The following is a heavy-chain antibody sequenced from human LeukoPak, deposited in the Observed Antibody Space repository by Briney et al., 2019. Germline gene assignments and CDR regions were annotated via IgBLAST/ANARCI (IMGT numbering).Heavy chain of an antibody. J-gene: IGHJ6*04. V-gene: IGHV1-8*03. CDR1: GGTFSSYA. Sequence: ASVKVSCKASGGTFSSYAISWVRQATGQGLEWMGWMNPNSGNTGYAQKFQGRVTITRNTSISTAYMELSSLRSEDTAVYYCARKGVGSRDLDVWGKGTTVTVSS. D-gene: IGHD1-26*01. CDR2: MNPNSGNT. CDR3: ARKGVGSRDLDV.